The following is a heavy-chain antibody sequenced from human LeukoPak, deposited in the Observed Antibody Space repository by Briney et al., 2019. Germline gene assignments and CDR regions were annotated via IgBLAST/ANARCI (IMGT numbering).Heavy chain of an antibody. V-gene: IGHV1-69*13. D-gene: IGHD5-24*01. CDR2: IIPIFGTA. CDR3: ARDRRMATTIQYYFDY. CDR1: GGTFSSYA. Sequence: SVKVSCKASGGTFSSYAISWVRQAPGQGLEWMGGIIPIFGTANYAQKFQGRVTITADESTSTAYMELSSLRSEDTAVYYCARDRRMATTIQYYFDYWGQGTLVTVSS. J-gene: IGHJ4*02.